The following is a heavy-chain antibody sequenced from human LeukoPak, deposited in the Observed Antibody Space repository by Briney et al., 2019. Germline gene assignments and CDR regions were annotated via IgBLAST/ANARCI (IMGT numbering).Heavy chain of an antibody. V-gene: IGHV1-8*01. CDR1: GYTFTSYD. D-gene: IGHD5-24*01. CDR2: MNPNSGNT. CDR3: ARRRFYYYGMDV. Sequence: ASVKVSCKASGYTFTSYDINWVRQATGQGLEWMGWMNPNSGNTGYAQKFQGRVTMTRNTSINTAYMELSSLRSEDTAVYYCARRRFYYYGMDVWGQGTTVTVSS. J-gene: IGHJ6*02.